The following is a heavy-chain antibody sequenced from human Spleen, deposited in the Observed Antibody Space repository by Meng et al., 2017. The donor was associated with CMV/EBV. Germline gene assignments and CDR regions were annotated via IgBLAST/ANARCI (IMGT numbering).Heavy chain of an antibody. J-gene: IGHJ4*02. V-gene: IGHV3-30-3*01. CDR2: ISYDGSNK. Sequence: SCAASGFTFSSYAMHWVRQAPGKGLEWVAVISYDGSNKYYADSVKGRFTISRDNSKNTLYLQMNSLRAEDTAVYYCARDPGQYYYDSSGYWVSYFDYWGQGTLVTVSS. CDR1: GFTFSSYA. CDR3: ARDPGQYYYDSSGYWVSYFDY. D-gene: IGHD3-22*01.